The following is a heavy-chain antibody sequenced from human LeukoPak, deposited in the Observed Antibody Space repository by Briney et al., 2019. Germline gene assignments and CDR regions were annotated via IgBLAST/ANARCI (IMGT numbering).Heavy chain of an antibody. Sequence: GVTLRLSSAASGFTFPDTALQWVPHPPGRGWEGGSRICGNGYSTFYEDSVKGRFTVTRDNSHNFLFPQMNSLRTEDTAFYYCAKGLYYYRSRDYALWGEGTLVTLPS. CDR2: ICGNGYST. D-gene: IGHD3-10*01. V-gene: IGHV3-43*02. CDR3: AKGLYYYRSRDYAL. CDR1: GFTFPDTA. J-gene: IGHJ4*02.